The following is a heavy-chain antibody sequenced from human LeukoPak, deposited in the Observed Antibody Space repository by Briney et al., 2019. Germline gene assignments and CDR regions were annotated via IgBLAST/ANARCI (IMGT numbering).Heavy chain of an antibody. CDR2: ISYDATNE. V-gene: IGHV3-30-3*01. CDR1: GFTFSNYA. D-gene: IGHD3-10*01. J-gene: IGHJ4*02. Sequence: GGSLRLSCAASGFTFSNYAMHWVRQAPGKGLEWVAIISYDATNENYADSVKGRFTISRDISKNTLYLQMNSLRAEDTALYYCARGYYYGSRSYAYFDYWGQGTLVTVPS. CDR3: ARGYYYGSRSYAYFDY.